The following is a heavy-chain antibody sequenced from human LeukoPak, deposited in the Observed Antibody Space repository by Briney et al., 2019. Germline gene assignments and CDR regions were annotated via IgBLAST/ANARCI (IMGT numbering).Heavy chain of an antibody. CDR1: GGSLRRYY. D-gene: IGHD3-9*01. Sequence: SETLSLTCPVYGGSLRRYYWSWIRQHPARAREWVGYVYYNGSPNYNPSLKSRVTISVDRSKNQFSLTLSSVAAADTGVYYCARGHYDILAAVRRDWFDPWGQGTLLTVSS. CDR3: ARGHYDILAAVRRDWFDP. V-gene: IGHV4-59*12. J-gene: IGHJ5*02. CDR2: VYYNGSP.